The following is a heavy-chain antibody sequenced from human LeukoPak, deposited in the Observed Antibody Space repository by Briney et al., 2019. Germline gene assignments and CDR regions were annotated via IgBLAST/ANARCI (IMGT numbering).Heavy chain of an antibody. CDR2: IDHSGST. J-gene: IGHJ4*02. D-gene: IGHD1-26*01. CDR3: ATVVAGATRFDY. V-gene: IGHV4-4*02. CDR1: GDSIRSDNW. Sequence: SGTLSLTCAVSGDSIRSDNWWSWVRQPPGQGLEWIGEIDHSGSTDYNMSLKSRVTISIDKSKNQFSLRLSSVTAADTAVYYCATVVAGATRFDYWGQGTLVTVSS.